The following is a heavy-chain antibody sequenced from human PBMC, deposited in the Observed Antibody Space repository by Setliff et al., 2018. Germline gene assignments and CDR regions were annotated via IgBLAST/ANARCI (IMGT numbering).Heavy chain of an antibody. V-gene: IGHV1-69*06. CDR1: GGTFSGYA. D-gene: IGHD1-1*01. CDR2: ITPIFETA. Sequence: SVKVSCKASGGTFSGYAFSWVRQAPGEGLGWMGGITPIFETAHYAEKFQDRVTITADKSTSTVHMEVSSLTSEDTAVYFCARDSVTLGQLERRGGWHYYGMDVWGQGSRVTVS. CDR3: ARDSVTLGQLERRGGWHYYGMDV. J-gene: IGHJ6*02.